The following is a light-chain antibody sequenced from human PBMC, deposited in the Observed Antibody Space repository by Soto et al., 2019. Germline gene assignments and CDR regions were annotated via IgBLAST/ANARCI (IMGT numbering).Light chain of an antibody. V-gene: IGKV3-11*01. J-gene: IGKJ4*01. CDR3: QQRSNWPRLT. CDR1: ENVRTF. CDR2: GAS. Sequence: EVVLTQSPATLSLSPGERATLSCRASENVRTFVDWYQQKPGQAPRLLIYGASNRATGIPARFSGSGSGTDFTLTISNLEPEDFAVYYCQQRSNWPRLTFGGGTKVEIK.